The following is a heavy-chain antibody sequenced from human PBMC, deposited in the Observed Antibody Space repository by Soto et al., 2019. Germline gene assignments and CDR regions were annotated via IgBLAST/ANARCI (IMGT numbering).Heavy chain of an antibody. CDR3: ARENYDSSGYYLTPQYYFDY. D-gene: IGHD3-22*01. CDR2: IYYSGST. Sequence: PSETLSLTCTVSGGSISSYYWSWIRQPPGKGLEWIGYIYYSGSTNYNPSLKSRVTISVDTSKNQFPLKLSSVTAADTAVYYCARENYDSSGYYLTPQYYFDYWGQGTLVTVSS. J-gene: IGHJ4*02. V-gene: IGHV4-59*01. CDR1: GGSISSYY.